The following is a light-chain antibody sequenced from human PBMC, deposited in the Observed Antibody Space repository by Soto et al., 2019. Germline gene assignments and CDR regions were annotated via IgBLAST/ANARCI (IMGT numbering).Light chain of an antibody. J-gene: IGKJ1*01. V-gene: IGKV3-20*01. Sequence: NVLTQSPGTLSLTPGERATLSCRASQSVSSSYLAWYQQKSGQAPRLLIYGASNRATGIPDRFSGSGSGTDFTLTISRLEPEDFAVYYCQQYGRSSWTFGQGTKVDIK. CDR2: GAS. CDR1: QSVSSSY. CDR3: QQYGRSSWT.